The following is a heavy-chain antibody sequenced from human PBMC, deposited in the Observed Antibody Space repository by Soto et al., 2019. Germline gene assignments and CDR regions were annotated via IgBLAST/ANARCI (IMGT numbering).Heavy chain of an antibody. CDR3: ARSGYYYDSSGYQIAALDI. J-gene: IGHJ3*02. V-gene: IGHV2-70*11. CDR1: GFSLSTSGMC. D-gene: IGHD3-22*01. CDR2: IDWDDDK. Sequence: GPTLVNPTQTLTLTCTFSGFSLSTSGMCVSWIRQPPGEALEWLARIDWDDDKYYSTSLKTRLTISKDTSKNQVVLTMTNMDPVDTATYYCARSGYYYDSSGYQIAALDIWGQGTMVTVSS.